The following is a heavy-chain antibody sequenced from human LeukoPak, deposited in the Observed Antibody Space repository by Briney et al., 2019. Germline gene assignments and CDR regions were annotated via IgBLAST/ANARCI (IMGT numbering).Heavy chain of an antibody. CDR1: GYSFTSYW. Sequence: SGESLKISCKGSGYSFTSYWIGWVRQMPGKGLEWMGIIYPGDSDTRYSPSFQGQVTISADKSISTAYLQWSSLKASDTAMYYCARQGSGYSGHEDYYYYMDVWGKGTTVTVSS. V-gene: IGHV5-51*01. CDR2: IYPGDSDT. CDR3: ARQGSGYSGHEDYYYYMDV. D-gene: IGHD5-12*01. J-gene: IGHJ6*03.